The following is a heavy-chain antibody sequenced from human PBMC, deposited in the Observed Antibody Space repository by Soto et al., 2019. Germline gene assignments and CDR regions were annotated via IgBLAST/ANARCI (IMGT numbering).Heavy chain of an antibody. V-gene: IGHV1-3*01. CDR3: ARPWDYYDSSGYYGWFDP. J-gene: IGHJ5*02. D-gene: IGHD3-22*01. CDR1: GYTFTSYA. Sequence: RASVKVSCKASGYTFTSYAMHWVRQAPGQRLEWMGWINAGNGNTKYSQKFQGRVTITRDTSASTAYMELSSPRSEDTAVYYCARPWDYYDSSGYYGWFDPWGQGTLVTVSS. CDR2: INAGNGNT.